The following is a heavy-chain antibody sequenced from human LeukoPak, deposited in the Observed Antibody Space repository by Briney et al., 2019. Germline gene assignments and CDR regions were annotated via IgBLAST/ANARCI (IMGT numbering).Heavy chain of an antibody. CDR2: MSSDGRNT. Sequence: GGSLRLSCAASGFTFSNYAVHWVRQAPGKGLEWLAVMSSDGRNTYHADSVKGRFSISRDNSKDTLYLQMNSLRVEDTAVYYCAREGHYDILTGYSPVEYYYYYMDVWGKGTTVTVSS. J-gene: IGHJ6*03. CDR3: AREGHYDILTGYSPVEYYYYYMDV. CDR1: GFTFSNYA. V-gene: IGHV3-30*04. D-gene: IGHD3-9*01.